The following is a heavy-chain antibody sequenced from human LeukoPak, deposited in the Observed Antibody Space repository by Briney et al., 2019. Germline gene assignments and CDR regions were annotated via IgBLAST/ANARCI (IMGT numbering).Heavy chain of an antibody. CDR3: AKAGHRTIWFGNFDY. Sequence: PGGSLRLSCAASGFTSSDNFMNWIRQAPGKGLEWVSYISSSSSTIYYADSVKGRFTISRDNAKNSLYLQMNSLRAEDTAVYYCAKAGHRTIWFGNFDYWGQGTLVTVSS. V-gene: IGHV3-11*01. CDR1: GFTSSDNF. CDR2: ISSSSSTI. D-gene: IGHD3-10*01. J-gene: IGHJ4*02.